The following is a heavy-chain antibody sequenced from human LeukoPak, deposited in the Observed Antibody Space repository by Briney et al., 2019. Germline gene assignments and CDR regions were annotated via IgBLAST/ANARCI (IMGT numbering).Heavy chain of an antibody. Sequence: GGSLRLSCAASGFTFSSYWMHWVRQAPGKGLEWVSVIYSGGSTYYADSVKGRFTISRDTSKNMLYLQMNSLRAEDTAVYYCARVSGYSYEYRWYFDLWGRGTLVTVSS. CDR3: ARVSGYSYEYRWYFDL. D-gene: IGHD5-18*01. CDR1: GFTFSSYW. CDR2: IYSGGST. J-gene: IGHJ2*01. V-gene: IGHV3-66*01.